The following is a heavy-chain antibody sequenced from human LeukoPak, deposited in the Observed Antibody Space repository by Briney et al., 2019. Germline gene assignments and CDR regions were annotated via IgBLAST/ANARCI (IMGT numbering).Heavy chain of an antibody. V-gene: IGHV3-30*01. CDR1: GFTFSSYA. CDR3: ARVHSMRGMDV. J-gene: IGHJ6*02. CDR2: ISYDVRNK. Sequence: PGRSLRLSCAASGFTFSSYAMHWVRQAPGKGLEWVAVISYDVRNKYYADSVKGRFTISRDNSKNTLYLQMNSLRAEDTAVYYCARVHSMRGMDVWGQGTTVTVSS. D-gene: IGHD2-15*01.